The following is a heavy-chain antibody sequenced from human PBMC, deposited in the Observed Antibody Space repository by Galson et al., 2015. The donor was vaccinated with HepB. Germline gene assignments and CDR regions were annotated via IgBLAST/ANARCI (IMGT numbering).Heavy chain of an antibody. J-gene: IGHJ6*02. V-gene: IGHV3-23*01. CDR2: ISGSGDST. Sequence: SLRLSCAASGFTFSSYAMSWVRQAPGKGLEWVSGISGSGDSTYYVDSVKGRFTISRDNSKNTLYLQMNSLRAEDTAVYYCAKDIMYGGGMDVWGQGTTVTVSS. CDR1: GFTFSSYA. D-gene: IGHD2-8*01. CDR3: AKDIMYGGGMDV.